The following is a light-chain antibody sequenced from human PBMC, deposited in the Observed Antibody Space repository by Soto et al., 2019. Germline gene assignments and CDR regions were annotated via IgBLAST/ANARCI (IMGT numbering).Light chain of an antibody. CDR3: QVWDTNTACV. J-gene: IGLJ3*02. CDR2: RNY. V-gene: IGLV3-9*01. CDR1: DIESKN. Sequence: SYELTQPLSVSVALGQTARITCGGNDIESKNVHWYQQKPGQAPVLVIYRNYNRPSGIPDRFSGYTSGNTATLTISGAQAGDEADYSCQVWDTNTACVFGGGTKVTVL.